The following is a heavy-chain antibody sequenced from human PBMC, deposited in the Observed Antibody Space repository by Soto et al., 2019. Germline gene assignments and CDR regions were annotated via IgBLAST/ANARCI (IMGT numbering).Heavy chain of an antibody. V-gene: IGHV3-23*05. Sequence: DVQLLESGGDLVQPGGSLRLSCAASGFTFSSFAIIWVRQAPGKGLEWVASVTNTGSSTYYVDSVKGRFTISRDNSKNTLFLQMSSLRAEDTAVYYCARGGPRDGYRDLDYWGQGTQVTVSS. CDR3: ARGGPRDGYRDLDY. D-gene: IGHD5-18*01. CDR2: VTNTGSST. J-gene: IGHJ4*02. CDR1: GFTFSSFA.